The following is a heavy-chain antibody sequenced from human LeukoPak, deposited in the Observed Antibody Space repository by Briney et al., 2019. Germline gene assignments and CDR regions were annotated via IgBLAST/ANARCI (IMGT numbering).Heavy chain of an antibody. CDR1: GFTFNSYS. CDR3: ARDSRWAFDY. Sequence: PGGSLRLSCAASGFTFNSYSMNWVRQAPGKGLEWVSYISSSSTIYYADSVKGRFTISRDNAKNSLYLQMNSLTDEDTAVYYCARDSRWAFDYWGQGTLVTVSS. V-gene: IGHV3-48*02. D-gene: IGHD5-24*01. J-gene: IGHJ4*02. CDR2: ISSSSTI.